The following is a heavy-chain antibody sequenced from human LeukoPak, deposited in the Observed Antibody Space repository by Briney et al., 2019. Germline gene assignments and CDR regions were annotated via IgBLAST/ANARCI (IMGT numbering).Heavy chain of an antibody. CDR2: IYPGDSDT. D-gene: IGHD2-15*01. J-gene: IGHJ3*02. CDR1: GYSFTSYW. Sequence: GESLKISCKGSGYSFTSYWIGWVRQMPGKGLEWMGIIYPGDSDTRYSPSFQGQVTISADKSISTAYLQWSSLKASDTAMYYCALGYCSGGNCYDAFAIWGQGTMVTVSS. V-gene: IGHV5-51*01. CDR3: ALGYCSGGNCYDAFAI.